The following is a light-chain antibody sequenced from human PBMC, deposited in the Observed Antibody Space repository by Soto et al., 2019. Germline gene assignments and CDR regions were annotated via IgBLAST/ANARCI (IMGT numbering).Light chain of an antibody. V-gene: IGLV2-8*01. CDR1: SSDVGGYYY. J-gene: IGLJ1*01. CDR3: SSYAGTNTPYV. CDR2: EVS. Sequence: QSALTQPPSASGSPGQSVTISCTGTSSDVGGYYYVSWYQQHPGKAPKLMIYEVSKRPSGVPDRFSGSKSGNTASLTVSGLQAEDEADYYCSSYAGTNTPYVFGTGTKATV.